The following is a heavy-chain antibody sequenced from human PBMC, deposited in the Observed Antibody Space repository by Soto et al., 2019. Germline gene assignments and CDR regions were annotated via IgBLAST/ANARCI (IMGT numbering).Heavy chain of an antibody. Sequence: GGSLRLSCAASGFTFSSYAMSWVRQAPGKGLEWVSAISGSGGSTYYADSVKGRFTISRDNSKNTLYLKMNSLRAEDTAVYYCAKDQEYQLLSWTEKKLDYWGQGTLVTVSS. CDR1: GFTFSSYA. J-gene: IGHJ4*02. D-gene: IGHD2-2*01. CDR2: ISGSGGST. CDR3: AKDQEYQLLSWTEKKLDY. V-gene: IGHV3-23*01.